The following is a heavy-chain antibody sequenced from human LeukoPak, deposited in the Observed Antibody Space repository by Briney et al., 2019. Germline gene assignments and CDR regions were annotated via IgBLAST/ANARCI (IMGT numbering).Heavy chain of an antibody. Sequence: PGGSLRLSCAASGFSLSTYDMHWLRQVTGKALEWVSAIGTSGDTYYPDSVKGRFTISRENAQNSLYLQMNSLRAGDTALYYCARAVTVSTDAFDIWGQGTMVTVSS. J-gene: IGHJ3*02. V-gene: IGHV3-13*01. D-gene: IGHD4-11*01. CDR2: IGTSGDT. CDR3: ARAVTVSTDAFDI. CDR1: GFSLSTYD.